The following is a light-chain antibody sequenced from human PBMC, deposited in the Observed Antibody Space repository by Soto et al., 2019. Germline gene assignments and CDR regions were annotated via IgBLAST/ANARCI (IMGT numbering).Light chain of an antibody. CDR3: QQSYGTPLT. V-gene: IGKV1-39*01. CDR2: AAS. J-gene: IGKJ4*01. Sequence: DIEMTQSPSSLSASVGDRVTIACRASQSISNYLNWYQHKPGKVPKLLIYAASSLQSGVPTRFSGSGFWSDFTLTICSLQPEDFASYYCQQSYGTPLTFGGGTKVEIK. CDR1: QSISNY.